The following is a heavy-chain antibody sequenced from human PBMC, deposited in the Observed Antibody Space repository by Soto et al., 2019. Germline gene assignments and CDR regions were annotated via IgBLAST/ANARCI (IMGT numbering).Heavy chain of an antibody. CDR3: AHRVSYSGSWEVGWFDS. CDR2: IYWDNDR. V-gene: IGHV2-5*02. D-gene: IGHD1-26*01. J-gene: IGHJ5*01. CDR1: GFSLTNSGVG. Sequence: QITLKESGPTLVEPTQTLTLTCSFSGFSLTNSGVGVGWFRQAPGKALECLGIIYWDNDRRYNPSLKTRLSNTKAASQNQVVGTMTYMEPVDTGNYYSAHRVSYSGSWEVGWFDSWGQGTPVTVS.